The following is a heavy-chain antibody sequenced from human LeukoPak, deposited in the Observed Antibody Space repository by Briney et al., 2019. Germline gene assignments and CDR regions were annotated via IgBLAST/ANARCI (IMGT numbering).Heavy chain of an antibody. D-gene: IGHD3-22*01. CDR2: IYTSGST. CDR3: ARDSDDSSGYYGLGVAFDI. V-gene: IGHV4-4*07. J-gene: IGHJ3*02. Sequence: SETLSLTCTVSGGSISSYYWSWIRQPAGKGLEWTGRIYTSGSTNYNPSLKSRVTMSVDTSKNQFSLKLSSVTAADTAVYYCARDSDDSSGYYGLGVAFDIWGQGTMVTVSS. CDR1: GGSISSYY.